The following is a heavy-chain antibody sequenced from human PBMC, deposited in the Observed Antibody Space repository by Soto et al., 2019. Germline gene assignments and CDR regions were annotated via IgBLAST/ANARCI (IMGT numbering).Heavy chain of an antibody. D-gene: IGHD3-22*01. CDR1: GYSFSIYW. J-gene: IGHJ6*02. Sequence: PGESLKISCKGCGYSFSIYWVAWVRQMHGKGLEWMGFIYPDDSDTVYSPSFQGQVTISADKSVSSAYLQWSTLKASDTAMYYCVRLNVDGYEVVTSVRYMDVWGQGTTVTV. CDR3: VRLNVDGYEVVTSVRYMDV. V-gene: IGHV5-51*03. CDR2: IYPDDSDT.